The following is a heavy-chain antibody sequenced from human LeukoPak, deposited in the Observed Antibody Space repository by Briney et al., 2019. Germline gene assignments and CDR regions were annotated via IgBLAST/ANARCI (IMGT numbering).Heavy chain of an antibody. J-gene: IGHJ4*02. D-gene: IGHD6-6*01. CDR3: AKTPTALVRGGYYFDN. Sequence: SETLSLTCAVYGGSFSDHYWSWIRQLPGKGLEWIGDINHSGSTDYNPSLKSRVTMSVDTSKNQFSLKLSSVTAADTAVYYCAKTPTALVRGGYYFDNWGQGTLVTVSS. V-gene: IGHV4-34*01. CDR2: INHSGST. CDR1: GGSFSDHY.